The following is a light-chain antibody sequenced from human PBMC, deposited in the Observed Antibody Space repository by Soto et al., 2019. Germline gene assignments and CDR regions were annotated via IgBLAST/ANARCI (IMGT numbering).Light chain of an antibody. Sequence: QSVLTQPASVSGSPGQSITISCTGTSSDVGTYNYVSWYQHHPGKAPKLIIYEVSNRPSGVSNRFSGSKSGSTASLTISGLQAEDEADYYCCSYAGSSTFVFGTGTKVTVL. J-gene: IGLJ1*01. V-gene: IGLV2-23*02. CDR3: CSYAGSSTFV. CDR1: SSDVGTYNY. CDR2: EVS.